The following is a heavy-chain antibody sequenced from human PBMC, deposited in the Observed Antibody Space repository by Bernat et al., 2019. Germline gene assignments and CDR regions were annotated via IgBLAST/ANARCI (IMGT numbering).Heavy chain of an antibody. D-gene: IGHD2-2*01. J-gene: IGHJ4*02. Sequence: EVQLVESGGGLVQPGGSLRLSCAASGFTFSSYSMNWVRRAPGKGLEWVSYISSSSGSIDYADSVKGRFTISRDNAKNSLYLQMNSLRAEDTAVYYCARPYCSSTSCYYYFEYWGQGTLVTVSS. CDR2: ISSSSGSI. CDR1: GFTFSSYS. V-gene: IGHV3-48*01. CDR3: ARPYCSSTSCYYYFEY.